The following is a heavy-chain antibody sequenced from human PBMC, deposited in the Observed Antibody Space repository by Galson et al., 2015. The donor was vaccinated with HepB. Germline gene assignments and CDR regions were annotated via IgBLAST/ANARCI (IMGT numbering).Heavy chain of an antibody. D-gene: IGHD3-10*01. Sequence: ETLSLTCTVSGDSISTSLYYWAWIRQGPGKDLEWIGSVYYGGTTYYSPSFQGRVAMSVDASKNQLSLTLTSVTAAGTAVYYCARAKEGRGYFDYWGQGTLVTVSS. CDR1: GDSISTSLYY. CDR2: VYYGGTT. J-gene: IGHJ4*02. CDR3: ARAKEGRGYFDY. V-gene: IGHV4-39*01.